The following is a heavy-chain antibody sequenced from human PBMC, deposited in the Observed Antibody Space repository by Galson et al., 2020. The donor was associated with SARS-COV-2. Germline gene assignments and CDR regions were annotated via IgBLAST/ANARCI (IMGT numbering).Heavy chain of an antibody. CDR2: IGTVDDT. Sequence: GESLKISCAASGFTFSDFDMHWVRQVPGKGLEWVAGIGTVDDTYYPDSQMGRFTISRENAKNSLYLQMNSLRAGDTAVYYCARSYRIYYYGLDVWGQGTSVTVSS. V-gene: IGHV3-13*01. CDR3: ARSYRIYYYGLDV. J-gene: IGHJ6*02. CDR1: GFTFSDFD. D-gene: IGHD3-10*01.